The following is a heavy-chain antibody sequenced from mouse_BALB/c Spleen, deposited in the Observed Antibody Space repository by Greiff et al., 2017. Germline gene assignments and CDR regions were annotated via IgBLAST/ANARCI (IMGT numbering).Heavy chain of an antibody. Sequence: EVKLVESGGGLVQPGGSRKLSCAASGFTFSSFGMHWVRQAPEKGLEWVAYISSGSSTIYYADTVKGRFTISRDNPKNTLFLQMTSLRSEDTAMYYCARSGDYDVDYYPMDYWGQGTSVTVSS. CDR3: ARSGDYDVDYYPMDY. CDR2: ISSGSSTI. V-gene: IGHV5-17*02. J-gene: IGHJ4*01. CDR1: GFTFSSFG. D-gene: IGHD2-4*01.